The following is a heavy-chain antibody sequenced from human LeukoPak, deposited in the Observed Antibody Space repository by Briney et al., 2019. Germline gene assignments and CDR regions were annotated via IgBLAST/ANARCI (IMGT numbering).Heavy chain of an antibody. CDR3: ARHFSRDHRYCFDC. J-gene: IGHJ4*02. Sequence: GESLKTSCKASGYSFTNYWIGWVRQIPGKGLEWMGSIYPGDSDTRYSPSFQGQVTISADKSITTAYLYWSSLRASDTAIYYWARHFSRDHRYCFDCWGQGTLVSVSS. D-gene: IGHD3-10*01. CDR2: IYPGDSDT. V-gene: IGHV5-51*01. CDR1: GYSFTNYW.